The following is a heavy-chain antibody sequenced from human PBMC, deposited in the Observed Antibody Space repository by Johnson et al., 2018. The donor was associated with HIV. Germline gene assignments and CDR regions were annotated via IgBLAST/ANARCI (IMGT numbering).Heavy chain of an antibody. CDR3: AKDNRLLTYYYDSSGYQEGWGAFDI. V-gene: IGHV3-9*01. J-gene: IGHJ3*02. Sequence: VQLVESGGGLVQPGRSLRLSCAASGFTFDDYAMHWVRQVPGKGLEWVSSINCNSGTIAYADSVKGRFTISRDHAKNSLYLQMNSLRAEDTALYYCAKDNRLLTYYYDSSGYQEGWGAFDIWGQGTMVIVSS. D-gene: IGHD3-22*01. CDR1: GFTFDDYA. CDR2: INCNSGTI.